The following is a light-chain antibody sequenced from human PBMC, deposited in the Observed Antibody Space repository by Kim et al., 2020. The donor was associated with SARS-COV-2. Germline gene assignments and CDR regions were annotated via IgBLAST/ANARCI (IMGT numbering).Light chain of an antibody. V-gene: IGLV2-14*03. J-gene: IGLJ1*01. CDR2: DVS. CDR1: SSDVGGYNY. Sequence: QSITITCTGTSSDVGGYNYVSWYQQHPGKAPTLMIYDVSNRPSGVSNRFSGSESGNTASLTISGLQAEDEADYYCSSYTSSSTLYVFGTGTKVTVL. CDR3: SSYTSSSTLYV.